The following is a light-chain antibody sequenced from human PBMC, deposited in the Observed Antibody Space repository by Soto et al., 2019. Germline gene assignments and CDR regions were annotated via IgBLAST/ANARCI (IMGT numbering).Light chain of an antibody. CDR1: QSVDNY. V-gene: IGKV3-11*01. J-gene: IGKJ4*01. CDR2: DAS. Sequence: EIVLTQSPATLSLSPGERATLSCRASQSVDNYLAWYQQKPGQAPRLVIYDASNRATVIPARFSGSGSGTDFTLTISRLEPEDCAVYYWQHRRSWPGLSCGGGTRVETK. CDR3: QHRRSWPGLS.